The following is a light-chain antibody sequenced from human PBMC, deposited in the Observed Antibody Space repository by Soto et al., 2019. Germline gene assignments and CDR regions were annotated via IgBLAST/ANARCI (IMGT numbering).Light chain of an antibody. Sequence: DIQMTQSPSSLSASVGDRVTITCRASQGISNYLAWYQQKPGKVPKLLIYAASTLQLGVTSRFSGSGSGTDFTLTISSLQPEDVATYYCQKYNSAPRTFGQGTKVEIK. J-gene: IGKJ1*01. CDR3: QKYNSAPRT. CDR2: AAS. V-gene: IGKV1-27*01. CDR1: QGISNY.